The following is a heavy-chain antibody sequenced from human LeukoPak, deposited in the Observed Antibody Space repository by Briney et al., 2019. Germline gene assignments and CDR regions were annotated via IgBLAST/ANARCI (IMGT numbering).Heavy chain of an antibody. CDR3: ARDIVVVTAITYYFDY. Sequence: GGSLRLSCAASGFTFSSYEMNWVRQAPGKGLEWVSYMSSSGRTIYYADSVKGRFTISRDNAKNSLYLQMNSLRAEDTAVYYCARDIVVVTAITYYFDYWGQGTLVTVSS. J-gene: IGHJ4*02. CDR2: MSSSGRTI. V-gene: IGHV3-48*03. CDR1: GFTFSSYE. D-gene: IGHD2-21*02.